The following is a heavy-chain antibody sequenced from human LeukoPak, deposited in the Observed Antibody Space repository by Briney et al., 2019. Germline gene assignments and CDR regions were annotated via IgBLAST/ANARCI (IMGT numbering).Heavy chain of an antibody. CDR1: GGSFSGYY. CDR3: ARGRTVFDY. V-gene: IGHV4-34*01. CDR2: INHNGST. Sequence: SETLSLTCAVYGGSFSGYYWSWIRQPPGKGLEWIGEINHNGSTNYNPSLKSRVTISVDTSKNRFSLKLSSMTAADTAVYYCARGRTVFDYWGQGTLVTVSS. J-gene: IGHJ4*02. D-gene: IGHD4-17*01.